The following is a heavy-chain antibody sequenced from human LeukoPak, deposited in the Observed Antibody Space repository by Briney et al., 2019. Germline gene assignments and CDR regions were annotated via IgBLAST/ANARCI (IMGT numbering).Heavy chain of an antibody. Sequence: GASVKVSCKASGHTFTGYYMHWVRQAPGQGLEWMGWINPNSGGTNYAQKFQGRVTMTRDTSISTAYMELSRLRSDDTAVYYCARVPLEWELLGLDYWGQGTLVTVSS. CDR2: INPNSGGT. CDR3: ARVPLEWELLGLDY. CDR1: GHTFTGYY. D-gene: IGHD1-26*01. J-gene: IGHJ4*02. V-gene: IGHV1-2*02.